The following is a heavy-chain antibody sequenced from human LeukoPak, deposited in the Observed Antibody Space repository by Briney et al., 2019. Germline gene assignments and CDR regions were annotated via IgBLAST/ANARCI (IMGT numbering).Heavy chain of an antibody. CDR1: GYRFTNYW. V-gene: IGHV5-51*01. CDR2: IYPGDSDI. CDR3: AKRGATLGEFDP. J-gene: IGHJ5*02. Sequence: GDSLKISCKGSGYRFTNYWIAWVRQMPGKRLELMGIIYPGDSDIRYSPSFQGHVTISGDKSSSTAYLQWSSLKASDSAMYYCAKRGATLGEFDPWGQGTLVTVSS. D-gene: IGHD5-24*01.